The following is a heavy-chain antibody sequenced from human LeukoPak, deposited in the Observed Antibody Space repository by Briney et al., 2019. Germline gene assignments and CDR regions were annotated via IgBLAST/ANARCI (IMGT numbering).Heavy chain of an antibody. Sequence: HPGGSLRLSCAASGFTFDDYAMHWVRQAPGKGLEWVSGISWNSGSIGYADSVKGRFTISRDNAKNSLYLQMNSLRAEDTALYYCAKVFHDFWSGYYMAAFDIWGQGTMVTVSS. J-gene: IGHJ3*02. CDR2: ISWNSGSI. D-gene: IGHD3-3*01. CDR3: AKVFHDFWSGYYMAAFDI. V-gene: IGHV3-9*01. CDR1: GFTFDDYA.